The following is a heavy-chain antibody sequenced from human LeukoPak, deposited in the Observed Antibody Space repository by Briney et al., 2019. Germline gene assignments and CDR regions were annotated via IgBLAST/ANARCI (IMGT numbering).Heavy chain of an antibody. J-gene: IGHJ4*02. CDR3: AGARWLRPIDY. CDR1: GGSFSGCY. D-gene: IGHD5-12*01. CDR2: INHSGST. Sequence: PSETLSLTCAVYGGSFSGCYWSWIRQPPGKGLEWIGEINHSGSTNYNPSLKSRVTISVDTSKNQFSLKLSSVTAADTAVYYCAGARWLRPIDYWGQGTLVTVSS. V-gene: IGHV4-34*01.